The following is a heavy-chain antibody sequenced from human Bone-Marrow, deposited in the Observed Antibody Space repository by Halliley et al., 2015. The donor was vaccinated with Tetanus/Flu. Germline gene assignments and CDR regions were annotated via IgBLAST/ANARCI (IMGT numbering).Heavy chain of an antibody. J-gene: IGHJ4*02. CDR3: ARDYRNSGRSYYYEY. CDR2: ISTYNGYT. Sequence: QVQLVQSGAEVKEPGASVKVSCKAPGYRFTKYGISWVRQATGQGLEWMGWISTYNGYTNYSQSLQGRVTMTTDTSTSTAYMELRSLISDDPAFYFCARDYRNSGRSYYYEYWGQGTLVPVSS. D-gene: IGHD4-4*01. CDR1: GYRFTKYG. V-gene: IGHV1-18*01.